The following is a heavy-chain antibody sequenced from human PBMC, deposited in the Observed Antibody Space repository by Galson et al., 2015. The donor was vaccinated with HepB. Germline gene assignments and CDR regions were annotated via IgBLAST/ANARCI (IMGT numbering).Heavy chain of an antibody. Sequence: SLRLSCAASGFTFSSYSMNWVRQAPGKGLEWVSSISSSSSYIYYADSVKGRFTISRDNAKNSLYLQMNSLRAEDTAVYYCALATKRYYFDYWGQGTLVTVSS. J-gene: IGHJ4*02. CDR2: ISSSSSYI. D-gene: IGHD1-26*01. V-gene: IGHV3-21*01. CDR3: ALATKRYYFDY. CDR1: GFTFSSYS.